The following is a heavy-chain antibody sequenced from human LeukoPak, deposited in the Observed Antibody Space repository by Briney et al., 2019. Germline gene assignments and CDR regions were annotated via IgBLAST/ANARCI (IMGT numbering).Heavy chain of an antibody. D-gene: IGHD1-26*01. CDR3: ARHSLDSGSFLLFDY. V-gene: IGHV4-59*08. J-gene: IGHJ4*02. CDR1: GGSIGSYY. Sequence: SSETLSLTCTVSGGSIGSYYWSWIRQPPGKGLEWIGYIYYSGSTNYNPSLKSRVTISVDTSKNQFSLKLSSVTAADTAVYYCARHSLDSGSFLLFDYWGQGTLVTVSS. CDR2: IYYSGST.